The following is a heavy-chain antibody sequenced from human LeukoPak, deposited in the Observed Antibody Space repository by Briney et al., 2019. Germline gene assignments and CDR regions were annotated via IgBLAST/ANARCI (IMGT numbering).Heavy chain of an antibody. V-gene: IGHV1-18*01. CDR2: ISAYNGNT. J-gene: IGHJ6*02. CDR1: GYTFTSCG. D-gene: IGHD2-2*01. CDR3: ARGGYCSSTSCKSLRYYYGMDV. Sequence: ASVKVSCKASGYTFTSCGISWVRQAPGQGLEWMGWISAYNGNTNYAQKLQGRVTMATDTSTSTAYMELRSLRSDDTAVYYCARGGYCSSTSCKSLRYYYGMDVWGQGTTVTVSS.